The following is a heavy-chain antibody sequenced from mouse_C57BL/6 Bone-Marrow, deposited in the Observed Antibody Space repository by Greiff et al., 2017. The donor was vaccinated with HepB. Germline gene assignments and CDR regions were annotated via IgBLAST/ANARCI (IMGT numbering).Heavy chain of an antibody. CDR3: ATYGNYGGWYFDV. CDR2: IRNKANGYTT. Sequence: EVQVVESGGGLVQPGGSLSLSCAASGFTFTDYYMSWVRQPPGKALEWLGFIRNKANGYTTEYSASVKGRFTISRDNSQSILYLQMNALRAEDSATYYCATYGNYGGWYFDVWGTGTTVTVSS. V-gene: IGHV7-3*01. J-gene: IGHJ1*03. D-gene: IGHD2-1*01. CDR1: GFTFTDYY.